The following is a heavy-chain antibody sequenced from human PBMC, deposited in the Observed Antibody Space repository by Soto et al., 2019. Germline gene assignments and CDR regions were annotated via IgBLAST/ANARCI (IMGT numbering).Heavy chain of an antibody. D-gene: IGHD3-9*01. CDR1: GGSISSGGYY. Sequence: SETLSLTCTVSGGSISSGGYYWSWIRQHPGKGLEWIGYIYYSGSTYYNPSLKSRVTISVDTSKNQFSLKLSSVTAADTAVYYCARHRLSTYYDILTGYTEGLDWGQGTLVTVSS. CDR3: ARHRLSTYYDILTGYTEGLD. J-gene: IGHJ4*02. V-gene: IGHV4-31*03. CDR2: IYYSGST.